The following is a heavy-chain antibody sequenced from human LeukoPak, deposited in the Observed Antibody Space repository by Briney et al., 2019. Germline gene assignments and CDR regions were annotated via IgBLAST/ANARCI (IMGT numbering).Heavy chain of an antibody. CDR2: ISDSGGNT. D-gene: IGHD5-18*01. Sequence: PGGSLRLSCAASGFTFSNYAMSWVRQAPGKGLEWVSDISDSGGNTHYADSVKGRFTISRDKSKNTLYLQMNSPRAEDTAVYYCARRNGYDFDYWGQGTLVTVSS. CDR3: ARRNGYDFDY. CDR1: GFTFSNYA. V-gene: IGHV3-23*01. J-gene: IGHJ4*02.